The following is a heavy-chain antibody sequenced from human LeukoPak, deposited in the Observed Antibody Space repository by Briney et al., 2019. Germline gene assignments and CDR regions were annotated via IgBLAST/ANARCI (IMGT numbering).Heavy chain of an antibody. J-gene: IGHJ4*02. D-gene: IGHD6-19*01. CDR2: INHSGST. CDR3: ATRAVAGTSPFDY. Sequence: SETLSLTCAVYGGSFSGYYWSWIRQPPGKGLEWIGEINHSGSTNYNPSLKSRVTISVDTSKNQFSLKLSSVTAADTAVYYCATRAVAGTSPFDYWGQGTLVTVSS. V-gene: IGHV4-34*01. CDR1: GGSFSGYY.